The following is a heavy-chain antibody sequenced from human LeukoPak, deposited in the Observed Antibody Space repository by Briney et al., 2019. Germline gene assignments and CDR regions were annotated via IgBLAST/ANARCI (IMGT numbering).Heavy chain of an antibody. CDR2: INPDFGST. J-gene: IGHJ4*02. D-gene: IGHD1-26*01. CDR3: ARGTRRRAATAVTNYYFDY. CDR1: GYTFTSYY. V-gene: IGHV1-46*01. Sequence: GASVKVSCKASGYTFTSYYMHWVRQAPGQGLEWMGLINPDFGSTSYAQKFQGRVTMTRDTSISTVYMELNRLRSDDTAVFYCARGTRRRAATAVTNYYFDYWGQGTLVTVSS.